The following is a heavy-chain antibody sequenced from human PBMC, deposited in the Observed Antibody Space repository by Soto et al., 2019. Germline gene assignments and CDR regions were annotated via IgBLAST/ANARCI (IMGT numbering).Heavy chain of an antibody. CDR1: GGSISSYS. J-gene: IGHJ4*02. CDR2: IYYSGST. Sequence: SETLSLTCTVSGGSISSYSWSWIRQPPGKGLEWIGYIYYSGSTYYNPSLNSRVTISVDRSKNQFSLKLSSVTAADTAVYYCARHESAAARGFDYWGQGTLVTVS. V-gene: IGHV4-59*04. CDR3: ARHESAAARGFDY. D-gene: IGHD6-13*01.